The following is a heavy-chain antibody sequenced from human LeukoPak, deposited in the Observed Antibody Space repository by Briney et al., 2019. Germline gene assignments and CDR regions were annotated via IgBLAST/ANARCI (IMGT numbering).Heavy chain of an antibody. CDR2: IYYSGST. V-gene: IGHV4-39*01. CDR3: ARGPSIAAAGTTSFDY. J-gene: IGHJ4*02. CDR1: DGSISSSSYY. Sequence: SETLSLTCTVSDGSISSSSYYWGCIRQPPGKGLEWIGSIYYSGSTYYNPSLKSRVTISVDTSKNQFSLKLSSVTAADTAVYYCARGPSIAAAGTTSFDYWGQGTLVTVSS. D-gene: IGHD6-13*01.